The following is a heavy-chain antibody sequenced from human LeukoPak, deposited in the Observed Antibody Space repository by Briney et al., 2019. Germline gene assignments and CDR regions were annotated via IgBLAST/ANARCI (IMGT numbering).Heavy chain of an antibody. J-gene: IGHJ4*02. CDR1: GYTLTELS. CDR3: ATTRTFGGVIVSIGFDY. D-gene: IGHD3-16*02. Sequence: ASVKVSCKVSGYTLTELSMHWVRQAPGKGLEWMGGFDPEDGETIYAQKFQGRATMTEDTSTDTAYMELSSLRSEDTAVYYCATTRTFGGVIVSIGFDYWGQGTLVTVSS. CDR2: FDPEDGET. V-gene: IGHV1-24*01.